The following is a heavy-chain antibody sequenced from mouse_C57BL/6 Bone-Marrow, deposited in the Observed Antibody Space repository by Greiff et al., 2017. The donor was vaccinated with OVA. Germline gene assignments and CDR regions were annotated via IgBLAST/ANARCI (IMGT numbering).Heavy chain of an antibody. Sequence: EVKLMESGPGLVKPSQSLSLTCSVTGYSITSGYYWNWIRQFPGNKLEWMGYISYDGSNNYNPSLKNRISITRYTSKNQFFLKLNSVTTEDTATYYCGTTVVAPHWYFDVWGTGTTVTVSS. CDR1: GYSITSGYY. CDR3: GTTVVAPHWYFDV. D-gene: IGHD1-1*01. V-gene: IGHV3-6*01. J-gene: IGHJ1*03. CDR2: ISYDGSN.